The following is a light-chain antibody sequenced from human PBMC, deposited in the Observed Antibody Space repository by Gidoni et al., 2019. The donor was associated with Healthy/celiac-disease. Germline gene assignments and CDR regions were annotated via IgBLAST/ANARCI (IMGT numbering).Light chain of an antibody. CDR3: CSYAGSSTVV. CDR1: SSDVGSYNL. J-gene: IGLJ2*01. V-gene: IGLV2-23*02. Sequence: QSALTQPASVSGSPAQSITLSCTGTSSDVGSYNLVSWYQQHPGKAPKLMIYEVSKRPSGVSNRFSGSKSGNTASLTISGLQAEDEADYYCCSYAGSSTVVFGGGTKLTVL. CDR2: EVS.